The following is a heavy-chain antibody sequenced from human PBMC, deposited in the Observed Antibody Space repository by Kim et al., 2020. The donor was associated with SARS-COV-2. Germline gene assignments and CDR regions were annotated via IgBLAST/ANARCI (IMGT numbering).Heavy chain of an antibody. J-gene: IGHJ6*02. Sequence: YYADSVKGRYTISRENSKNTLYLQMNSLRAEDTAVYYCANRRGYKYGMDVWGQGTTVTVSS. CDR3: ANRRGYKYGMDV. D-gene: IGHD5-12*01. V-gene: IGHV3-66*01.